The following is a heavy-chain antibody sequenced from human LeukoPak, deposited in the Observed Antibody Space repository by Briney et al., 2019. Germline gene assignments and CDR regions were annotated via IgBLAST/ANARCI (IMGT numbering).Heavy chain of an antibody. CDR1: GGTFSSCA. CDR2: IIPIFGTA. J-gene: IGHJ5*02. Sequence: AASVKVSCKASGGTFSSCAISWVRQAPGQGLEWMGGIIPIFGTANYAQKFQGRVTMTTDTSTSTAYMELRSLRSDDTAVYFCARGYCSSGVCPFDPWGQGTLVAVSS. V-gene: IGHV1-69*05. CDR3: ARGYCSSGVCPFDP. D-gene: IGHD2-8*01.